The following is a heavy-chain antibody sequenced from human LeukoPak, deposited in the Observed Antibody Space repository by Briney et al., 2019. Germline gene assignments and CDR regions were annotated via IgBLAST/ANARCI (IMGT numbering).Heavy chain of an antibody. D-gene: IGHD6-13*01. CDR1: GDSISGFY. V-gene: IGHV4-4*07. CDR3: ARDVVAAAGTWDY. Sequence: ESSETLSLTCTVSGDSISGFYWTWIRQPAGKGLEWIGRIYTSGSTNYNPSLKSRVTMSVDTSKNQFSLKLSSVTAADTAVYYCARDVVAAAGTWDYWGQGTLVTVSS. J-gene: IGHJ4*02. CDR2: IYTSGST.